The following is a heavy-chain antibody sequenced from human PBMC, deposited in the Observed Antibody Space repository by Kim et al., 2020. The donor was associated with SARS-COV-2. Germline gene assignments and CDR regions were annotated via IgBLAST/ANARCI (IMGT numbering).Heavy chain of an antibody. Sequence: ASVKVSCKASGYTFTSYGISWVRQAPGQGLEWMGWISAYNGNTNYAQKLQGRVTMTTDTSTSTAYMELRSLRSDDTAVYYCAREQQLVLPEMDWFDPWGQGTLVTVSS. CDR1: GYTFTSYG. CDR2: ISAYNGNT. V-gene: IGHV1-18*01. D-gene: IGHD6-13*01. J-gene: IGHJ5*02. CDR3: AREQQLVLPEMDWFDP.